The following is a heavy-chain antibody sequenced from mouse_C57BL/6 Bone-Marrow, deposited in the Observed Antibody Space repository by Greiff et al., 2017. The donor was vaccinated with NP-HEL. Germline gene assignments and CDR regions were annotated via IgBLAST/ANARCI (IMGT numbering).Heavy chain of an antibody. CDR1: GFSLTSYC. V-gene: IGHV2-2*01. J-gene: IGHJ3*01. CDR2: IWSGGST. CDR3: AGNPY. Sequence: VQLQQSGPGLVQPSQCLSITCTASGFSLTSYCVHWVRQSPGKGLEWLGVIWSGGSTDYNAAFISRLSSSKDNSRSQVFFEKDGLQAGDTAIYYCAGNPYWGQGTLVTVSA.